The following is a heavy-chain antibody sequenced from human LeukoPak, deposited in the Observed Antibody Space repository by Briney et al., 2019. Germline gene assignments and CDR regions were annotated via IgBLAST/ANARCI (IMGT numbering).Heavy chain of an antibody. CDR3: ARGYSSGSDWFDP. Sequence: SETLSLTCTVSGGSINSGSYDWGWIRQPAEEGLEWVGRIYTSGSTNYNPSLRSRVIIALDTSKNQFSLTLYSVTAADTAVYYCARGYSSGSDWFDPWGQGILVTVSS. J-gene: IGHJ5*02. CDR2: IYTSGST. D-gene: IGHD3-22*01. CDR1: GGSINSGSYD. V-gene: IGHV4-61*02.